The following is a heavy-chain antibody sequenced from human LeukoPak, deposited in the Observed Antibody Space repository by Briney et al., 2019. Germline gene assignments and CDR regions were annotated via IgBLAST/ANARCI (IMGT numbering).Heavy chain of an antibody. D-gene: IGHD3-22*01. Sequence: ASVKVSCKASGYTFTSYGISWVRQAPGRGLEWMGWISAYNGNTNYAQKLQGRVTMTTDTSTSTAYMELRSLRSDDTAVYYCARVSGPRGRGYYGYWGQGTLVTVSS. V-gene: IGHV1-18*01. J-gene: IGHJ4*02. CDR3: ARVSGPRGRGYYGY. CDR2: ISAYNGNT. CDR1: GYTFTSYG.